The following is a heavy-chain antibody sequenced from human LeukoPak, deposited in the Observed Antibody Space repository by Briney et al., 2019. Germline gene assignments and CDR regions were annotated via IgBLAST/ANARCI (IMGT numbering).Heavy chain of an antibody. CDR3: ARDPRGYCSGGSCSSYYYYYGMDV. D-gene: IGHD2-15*01. CDR1: GGSISSYY. Sequence: SETLSLTCTVSGGSISSYYWSWIRQPPGKGLEWIGYIYYSGSTNYNPSLKSRVTISVDTSKNQFSLKLSSVTAADTAVYYCARDPRGYCSGGSCSSYYYYYGMDVWGQGTTVTVSS. V-gene: IGHV4-59*12. CDR2: IYYSGST. J-gene: IGHJ6*02.